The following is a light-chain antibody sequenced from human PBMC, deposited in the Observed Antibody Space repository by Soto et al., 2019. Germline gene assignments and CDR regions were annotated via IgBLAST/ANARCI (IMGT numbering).Light chain of an antibody. J-gene: IGKJ4*01. CDR3: QQYGSSPLT. V-gene: IGKV3-20*01. CDR1: QSVSRSY. CDR2: GAS. Sequence: EIVLTQSPGTLSLSPGERATLSCRASQSVSRSYVAWYQKKPGQAPRLLISGASRRATGIPDRFGGSGSGTDFTLTINRLEPEDFVVYYCQQYGSSPLTFGGGTKVDIK.